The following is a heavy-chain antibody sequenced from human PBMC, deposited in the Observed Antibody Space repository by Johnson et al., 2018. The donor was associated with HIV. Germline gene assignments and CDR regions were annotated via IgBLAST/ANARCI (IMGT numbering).Heavy chain of an antibody. CDR1: GFTFSSYW. CDR2: IWYDGSNK. CDR3: ARPGPTVTDDGFDI. J-gene: IGHJ3*02. Sequence: QVQLVESGGGLVQPGGSLRLSCAASGFTFSSYWMSWVRQAPGKGLEWVAVIWYDGSNKYYADSVKGRFTISRDNSKNTLYLQMNSLRNEDTAVYYCARPGPTVTDDGFDIWGQGTMVTVSS. D-gene: IGHD4-17*01. V-gene: IGHV3-33*08.